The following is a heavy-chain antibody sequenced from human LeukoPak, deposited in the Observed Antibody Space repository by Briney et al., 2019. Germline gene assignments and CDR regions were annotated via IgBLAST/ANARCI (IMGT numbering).Heavy chain of an antibody. Sequence: ASVKVSCKASGFTFTDYGISWVRQAPGQGLEWMGWISAYNGNTNYAQKLQGRVTMTTDTSTSTAYMELRSLRSDDTAVYYCARGLAYYDSSGPGDYWGQGTLVTVSS. D-gene: IGHD3-22*01. V-gene: IGHV1-18*01. CDR1: GFTFTDYG. CDR3: ARGLAYYDSSGPGDY. J-gene: IGHJ4*02. CDR2: ISAYNGNT.